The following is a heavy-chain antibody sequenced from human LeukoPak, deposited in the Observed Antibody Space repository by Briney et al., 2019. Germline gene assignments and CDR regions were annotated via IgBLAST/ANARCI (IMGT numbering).Heavy chain of an antibody. CDR1: GFTFSSYE. V-gene: IGHV3-30*03. CDR2: ISYDGSSR. Sequence: GGSLRLSCAASGFTFSSYEMNWVRQAPGKGLEWVAHISYDGSSRYNEDSVKGRFTISRDDSKNTLYLQMNSLRPEDTAVYYCARPYLERSLKFCMDVWGKGTTVTVSS. CDR3: ARPYLERSLKFCMDV. J-gene: IGHJ6*03. D-gene: IGHD3-3*02.